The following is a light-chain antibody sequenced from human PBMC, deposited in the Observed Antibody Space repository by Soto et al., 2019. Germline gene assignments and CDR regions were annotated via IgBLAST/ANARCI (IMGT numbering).Light chain of an antibody. CDR1: SSDVGAYNY. CDR2: DVT. CDR3: SSYTTSSTFYV. J-gene: IGLJ1*01. V-gene: IGLV2-14*03. Sequence: QSVLAQPASVSGSPGQSITISCTGTSSDVGAYNYVSWYQQYPGKAPKYIIYDVTNRPSGVSYRFSGSKSGNTASLTISGLQAEDEADYYCSSYTTSSTFYVFGTGTKVTVL.